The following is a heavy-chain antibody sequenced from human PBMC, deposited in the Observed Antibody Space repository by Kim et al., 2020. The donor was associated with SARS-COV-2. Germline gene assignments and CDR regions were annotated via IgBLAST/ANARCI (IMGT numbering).Heavy chain of an antibody. J-gene: IGHJ4*02. V-gene: IGHV3-30*01. CDR3: ARSRRIAVAARGPFDY. D-gene: IGHD6-19*01. Sequence: SVKGRFTISRDNSKNTLYLQMNSLRAEDTAVYYCARSRRIAVAARGPFDYWGQGTLVTVSS.